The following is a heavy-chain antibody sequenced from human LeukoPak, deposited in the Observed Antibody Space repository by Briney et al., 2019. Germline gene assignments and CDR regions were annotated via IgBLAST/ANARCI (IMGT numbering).Heavy chain of an antibody. CDR2: ISWDGDTT. Sequence: TGGFLRLSCAASGFTFDDYTMHWVHRAPGKGLEWVSLISWDGDTTYYADSVKGRFTISRDNSKNSLYLQMNSLRTEDTALYYCAKERTSGSYHTAFDYWGQGTLVTVSS. V-gene: IGHV3-43*01. CDR3: AKERTSGSYHTAFDY. J-gene: IGHJ4*02. D-gene: IGHD1-26*01. CDR1: GFTFDDYT.